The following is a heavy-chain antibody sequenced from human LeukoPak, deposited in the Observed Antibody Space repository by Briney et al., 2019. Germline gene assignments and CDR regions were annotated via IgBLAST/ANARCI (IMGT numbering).Heavy chain of an antibody. CDR3: ARGGSGYYYYCYGMDV. Sequence: PGGSLRLSCAASGFTFSSYAMHWVLQAPGKGLEWVAIISYDGSNKDYADSVKGRFTISRDNSKNTLYLQMNSLRAEDTAVYYCARGGSGYYYYCYGMDVWGQGTTVTVSS. D-gene: IGHD3-22*01. CDR2: ISYDGSNK. V-gene: IGHV3-30*04. CDR1: GFTFSSYA. J-gene: IGHJ6*02.